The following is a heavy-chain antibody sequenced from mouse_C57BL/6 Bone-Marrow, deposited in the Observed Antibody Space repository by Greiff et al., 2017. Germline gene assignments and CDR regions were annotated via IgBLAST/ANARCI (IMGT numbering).Heavy chain of an antibody. CDR3: AMQDYYGSSPYYFDY. CDR2: IHPSDSDT. D-gene: IGHD1-1*01. V-gene: IGHV1-74*01. CDR1: GYTFTSYW. J-gene: IGHJ2*01. Sequence: QVQLQQPGAELVQPGASVKVSCKASGYTFTSYWMHWVKQRPGQGLEWIGRIHPSDSDTNYNQKFKGKATLTVDKSSSTAYMQLSSLTWEDAAVYYCAMQDYYGSSPYYFDYWGQGTTLTVSS.